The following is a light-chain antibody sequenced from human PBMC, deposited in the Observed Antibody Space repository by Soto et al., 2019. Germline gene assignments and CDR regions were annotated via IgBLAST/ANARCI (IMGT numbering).Light chain of an antibody. V-gene: IGKV1-12*01. CDR2: AAS. CDR1: QSVAANY. J-gene: IGKJ4*01. Sequence: TQSPGTLSLSPGERATLSCRASQSVAANYLAWYQQKPGKAPQLLISAASTLRSGVPSRFSGSGSGTDFILTISSLQPEDFATYYCQQANSFPLTFGGGTRVEI. CDR3: QQANSFPLT.